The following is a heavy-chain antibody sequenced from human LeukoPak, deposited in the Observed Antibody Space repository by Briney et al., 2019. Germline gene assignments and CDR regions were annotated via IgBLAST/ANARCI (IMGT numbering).Heavy chain of an antibody. V-gene: IGHV3-43*02. D-gene: IGHD3-10*01. CDR3: AKDIYGSGTYYYYGMDV. CDR2: ISGDGTST. CDR1: GFTFSNYA. J-gene: IGHJ6*02. Sequence: GGSLRLSCAASGFTFSNYAMSWVRQAPGEGLEWVSLISGDGTSTYYADSVKGRFTISRDNSKNSLYLQMNSLRTEDTALYYCAKDIYGSGTYYYYGMDVWGQGTTVTVSS.